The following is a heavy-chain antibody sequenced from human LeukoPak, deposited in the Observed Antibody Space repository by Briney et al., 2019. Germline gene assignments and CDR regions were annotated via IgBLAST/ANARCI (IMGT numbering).Heavy chain of an antibody. V-gene: IGHV4-34*01. J-gene: IGHJ5*02. CDR1: GGSFSGYY. Sequence: SETLSLTCAVYGGSFSGYYWSWIRQPPGKGLEWIGNIYYSGSTYYNPSLESRVTMSLDTSKNQFSLKLSSVTAADTAVYYCARDENGYVWGSFRAWGQGTLVTVSS. D-gene: IGHD3-16*02. CDR3: ARDENGYVWGSFRA. CDR2: IYYSGST.